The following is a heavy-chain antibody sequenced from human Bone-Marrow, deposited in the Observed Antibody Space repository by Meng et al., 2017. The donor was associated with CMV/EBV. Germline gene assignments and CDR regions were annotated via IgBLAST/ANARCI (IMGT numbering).Heavy chain of an antibody. J-gene: IGHJ6*01. Sequence: SVKVSCKASGYTFTGYYMHWVRQAPGQGLEWMGGIIPIFGTANYAQKFQGRVTITTDESTSTAYMELSSLRSEDTAVYYCASGDFWSGHGTDYYYGMDVWGQGPTVTVSS. V-gene: IGHV1-69*05. CDR1: GYTFTGYY. CDR3: ASGDFWSGHGTDYYYGMDV. D-gene: IGHD3-3*01. CDR2: IIPIFGTA.